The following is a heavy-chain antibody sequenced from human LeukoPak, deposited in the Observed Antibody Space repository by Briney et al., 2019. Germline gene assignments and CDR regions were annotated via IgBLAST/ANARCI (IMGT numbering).Heavy chain of an antibody. Sequence: GGSLRLSCAASGFTFDDYAMHWVRRAPGKGLEWASLISGDGGSTYYADSVKGRFTISRDNSRNSLYLQMNSLRTEDTALYYCAKDGSGYSSSWFYDYWGQGTLVTVSS. D-gene: IGHD6-13*01. J-gene: IGHJ4*02. CDR3: AKDGSGYSSSWFYDY. CDR1: GFTFDDYA. CDR2: ISGDGGST. V-gene: IGHV3-43*02.